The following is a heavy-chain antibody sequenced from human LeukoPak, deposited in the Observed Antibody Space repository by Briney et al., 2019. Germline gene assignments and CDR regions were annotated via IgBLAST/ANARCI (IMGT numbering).Heavy chain of an antibody. CDR2: IYYIGGS. CDR1: GDSIRSSY. V-gene: IGHV4-59*08. D-gene: IGHD5-18*01. Sequence: PSETLSLTCSVSGDSIRSSYWSWIRQSPGTGLEWIGYIYYIGGSIYIPSLKGRVAISIDTSNNQFSLKLLSVTAADTAVYYCARHRDGSYGLFDLWGQGTLVTVSS. CDR3: ARHRDGSYGLFDL. J-gene: IGHJ4*02.